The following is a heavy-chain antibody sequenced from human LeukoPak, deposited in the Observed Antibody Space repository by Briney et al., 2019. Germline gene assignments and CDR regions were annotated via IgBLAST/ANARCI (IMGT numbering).Heavy chain of an antibody. CDR3: ARDFADDFWTMYNWFDP. CDR1: GGSISSYY. V-gene: IGHV4-4*07. D-gene: IGHD3-3*01. J-gene: IGHJ5*02. Sequence: SETLSLTCTVSGGSISSYYWSWIRQPAGKGLEWIGRIYTSGSNNYNPSLKSRVTMSVDTSKNQFSLKLSSVTAADTAVYYCARDFADDFWTMYNWFDPWGQGTLVTVSS. CDR2: IYTSGSN.